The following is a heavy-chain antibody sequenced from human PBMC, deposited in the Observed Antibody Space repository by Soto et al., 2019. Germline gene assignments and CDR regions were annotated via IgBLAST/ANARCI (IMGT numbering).Heavy chain of an antibody. CDR2: ISSTTNYI. J-gene: IGHJ4*02. V-gene: IGHV3-21*06. CDR3: ARESEDLTSNFDY. Sequence: VRQAPGKGLEWVSSISSTTNYIYYGDSMKGRFTISRDNAKNSLYLEMNSLRAEDTAVYYCARESEDLTSNFDYWGQGTLVTVS.